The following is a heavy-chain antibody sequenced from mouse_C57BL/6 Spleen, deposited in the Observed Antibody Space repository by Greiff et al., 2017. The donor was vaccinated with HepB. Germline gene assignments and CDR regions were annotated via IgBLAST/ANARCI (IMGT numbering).Heavy chain of an antibody. CDR3: ARNPFYYGSSLDY. D-gene: IGHD1-1*01. J-gene: IGHJ2*01. CDR1: GYTFTSSW. Sequence: QVQLQQSGAELAKPGPSVKLSCKASGYTFTSSWMHWVKQRPGQGLEWIGYINPSSGYTKYNQKFKDKATLTADKSSSTAYMQLSSLTYEDSAVYYCARNPFYYGSSLDYWGQGTTLTVSS. V-gene: IGHV1-7*01. CDR2: INPSSGYT.